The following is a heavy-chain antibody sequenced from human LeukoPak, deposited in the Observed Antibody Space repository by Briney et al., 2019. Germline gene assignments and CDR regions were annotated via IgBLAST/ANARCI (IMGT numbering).Heavy chain of an antibody. Sequence: SETLSLTCTVSGGSISSGGSYWSWIRQHPGKGLEWIGYIYYSGSTYYNPSLKSRVTISVDTSKNQFSLKLSSVTAADTAVYYCARDIIAAGQFDYWGQGTLVTVSS. CDR1: GGSISSGGSY. CDR3: ARDIIAAGQFDY. J-gene: IGHJ4*02. D-gene: IGHD6-13*01. CDR2: IYYSGST. V-gene: IGHV4-31*03.